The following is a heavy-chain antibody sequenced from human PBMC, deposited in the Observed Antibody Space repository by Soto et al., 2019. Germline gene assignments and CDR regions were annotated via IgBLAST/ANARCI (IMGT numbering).Heavy chain of an antibody. V-gene: IGHV4-34*01. Sequence: SDPQCLTCTVYGGSINCYYLNWIRQPPGKGLEWIGEINHTGGTHYNPSLKSRVTMSVDTSKNQFSLRLSSVTAADTAIYYCATRITVFGLLIPPFDPWGQGTQVTVSA. CDR1: GGSINCYY. D-gene: IGHD3-3*01. CDR3: ATRITVFGLLIPPFDP. CDR2: INHTGGT. J-gene: IGHJ5*02.